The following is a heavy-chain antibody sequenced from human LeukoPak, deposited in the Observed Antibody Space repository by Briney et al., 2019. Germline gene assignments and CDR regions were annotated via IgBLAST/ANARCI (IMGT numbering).Heavy chain of an antibody. CDR1: GYSISSGYY. Sequence: PSETLSLTCTVSGYSISSGYYWGWIRQPPGKGLEWIGTIYHSGSTYYNPSLKSRVTISIDTSKNQFSLKLSSVTAADTAVYYCARDPFGEYAFDIWGQGTMVTVSS. CDR2: IYHSGST. CDR3: ARDPFGEYAFDI. D-gene: IGHD3-10*01. V-gene: IGHV4-38-2*02. J-gene: IGHJ3*02.